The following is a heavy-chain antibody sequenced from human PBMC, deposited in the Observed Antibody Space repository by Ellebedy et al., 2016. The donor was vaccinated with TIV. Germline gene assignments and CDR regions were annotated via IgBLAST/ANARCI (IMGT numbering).Heavy chain of an antibody. D-gene: IGHD6-19*01. V-gene: IGHV3-23*01. Sequence: GESLKISCAASGFTFSSYEMNWVRQAPGKGLGWVSAISGSGGSTYYADSVKGRFTISRDNSKNTLYLQMNSLRAEDTAVYYCAKEAVAGNYYYGMDVWGQGTTVTVSS. CDR1: GFTFSSYE. J-gene: IGHJ6*02. CDR3: AKEAVAGNYYYGMDV. CDR2: ISGSGGST.